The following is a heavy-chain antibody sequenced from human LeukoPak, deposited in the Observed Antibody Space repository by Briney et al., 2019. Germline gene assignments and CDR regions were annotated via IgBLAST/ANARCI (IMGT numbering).Heavy chain of an antibody. CDR2: ISSSSSTI. Sequence: GGSLRLSCAASGFTFSSYSMNWVRQAPGKGLEWVSYISSSSSTIYYADSVKGRFTISRDNAKNSLYLQTNSLRAEDTAVYYCARDTGVAAAGKYYMDVWGKGTTVTVSS. V-gene: IGHV3-48*01. J-gene: IGHJ6*03. CDR1: GFTFSSYS. CDR3: ARDTGVAAAGKYYMDV. D-gene: IGHD6-13*01.